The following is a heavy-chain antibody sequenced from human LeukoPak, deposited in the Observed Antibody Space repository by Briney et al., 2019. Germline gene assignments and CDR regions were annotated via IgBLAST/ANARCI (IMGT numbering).Heavy chain of an antibody. CDR2: INWNGGST. V-gene: IGHV3-20*04. D-gene: IGHD3-10*01. CDR1: GFTFDDYG. Sequence: GGSLRLSCAASGFTFDDYGMSWVRQAPGKGLEWVSGINWNGGSTGYADSVKGRFTISRDNAKNSLYLQMNSLRAEDTAVYYCAKLTYGSGTYGAFDYWGQGTLVTVSA. CDR3: AKLTYGSGTYGAFDY. J-gene: IGHJ4*02.